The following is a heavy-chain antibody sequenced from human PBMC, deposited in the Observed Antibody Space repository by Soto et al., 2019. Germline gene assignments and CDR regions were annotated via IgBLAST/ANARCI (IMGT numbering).Heavy chain of an antibody. CDR2: ISSSGSTI. CDR3: ARDGRPPLVPAAMTASDY. D-gene: IGHD2-2*01. Sequence: GGSLRLSCAASGFTFSDYYMSWIRQAPGKGLEWVSYISSSGSTIYYADSVKGRFTISRDNAKNSLYLQMNSLRAEDTAVYYCARDGRPPLVPAAMTASDYWGQGTLVTVSS. V-gene: IGHV3-11*01. J-gene: IGHJ4*02. CDR1: GFTFSDYY.